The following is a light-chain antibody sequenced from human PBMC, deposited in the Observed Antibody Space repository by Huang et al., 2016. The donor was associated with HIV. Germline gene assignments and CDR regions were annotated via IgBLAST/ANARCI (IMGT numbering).Light chain of an antibody. Sequence: EIVLTQSPATLSLSPGERATLSCRASQTINNYLAWYQQKPGQAPRLLIYDASTRATGIPARFSGSGSGTNFTLTISSLEVEDFAVYYCQQRSNWPVITFGQGTRLEIK. J-gene: IGKJ5*01. CDR1: QTINNY. CDR2: DAS. V-gene: IGKV3-11*01. CDR3: QQRSNWPVIT.